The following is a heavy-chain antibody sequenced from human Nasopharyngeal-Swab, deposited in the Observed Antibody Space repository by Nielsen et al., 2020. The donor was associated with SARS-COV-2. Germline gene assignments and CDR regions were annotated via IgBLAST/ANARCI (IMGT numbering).Heavy chain of an antibody. D-gene: IGHD5-24*01. V-gene: IGHV4-34*01. J-gene: IGHJ6*02. CDR1: GGSFNGFY. CDR3: ARAGRVGDAYTGLDV. Sequence: GSLRLSCSVSGGSFNGFYWNWIRQAPGKGLEWIGEINHNERTNYNPSLKSRIAMLVDMSNNQVSLKVSSVSAGDTAVYYCARAGRVGDAYTGLDVWGQGTTVTVSS. CDR2: INHNERT.